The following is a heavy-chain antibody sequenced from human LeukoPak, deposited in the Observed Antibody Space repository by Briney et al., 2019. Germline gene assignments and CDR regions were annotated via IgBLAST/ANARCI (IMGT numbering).Heavy chain of an antibody. Sequence: GGSLRLSCAASGSTFSSYEMNWVRQAPGKGLEWVSYISSGTTMYYADSVKGRFTISRDNAKNSLYLQMNSLRAEDTAVYYCARGLRLNHWGQGTLVTVSS. V-gene: IGHV3-48*03. J-gene: IGHJ5*02. CDR2: ISSGTTM. CDR3: ARGLRLNH. CDR1: GSTFSSYE. D-gene: IGHD5-12*01.